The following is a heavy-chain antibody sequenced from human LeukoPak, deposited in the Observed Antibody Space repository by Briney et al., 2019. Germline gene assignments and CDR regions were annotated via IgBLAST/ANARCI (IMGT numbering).Heavy chain of an antibody. CDR1: GFTFSNHA. J-gene: IGHJ4*02. V-gene: IGHV3-23*01. CDR2: ISGGGVAI. Sequence: GGSLRLSCAASGFTFSNHAMSWVRQAPGEGLQWVSAISGGGVAIYYADSVKGRFTISRDNSKNTLYLQMNSLRAEDTAVYYCAKDGFDYYDSSGYYYFNYWGQGTLVTVSP. CDR3: AKDGFDYYDSSGYYYFNY. D-gene: IGHD3-22*01.